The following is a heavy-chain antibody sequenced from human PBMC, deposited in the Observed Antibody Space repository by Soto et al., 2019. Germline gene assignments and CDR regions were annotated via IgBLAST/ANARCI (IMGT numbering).Heavy chain of an antibody. V-gene: IGHV3-30*18. CDR2: ISYDGSNK. Sequence: QVQLVESGGGVVQPGRSLRLSCAASGFTFSRYGMHWVRQAPGKGLEWVAVISYDGSNKYYADSVKGRFTISRDNSKNTLYLQMNSLRAEDTAVYYCAKDGGDGYNNEYFDYGGQGTLVTVSS. J-gene: IGHJ4*02. CDR1: GFTFSRYG. D-gene: IGHD3-16*01. CDR3: AKDGGDGYNNEYFDY.